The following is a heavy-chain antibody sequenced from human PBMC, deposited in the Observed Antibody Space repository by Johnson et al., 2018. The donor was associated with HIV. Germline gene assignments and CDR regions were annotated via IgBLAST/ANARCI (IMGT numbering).Heavy chain of an antibody. V-gene: IGHV3-30-3*01. CDR2: ISYDGSNK. CDR3: AREVGYSDAFDI. D-gene: IGHD2-15*01. J-gene: IGHJ3*02. CDR1: GFTFSSYA. Sequence: QVQLVESGGGLVKPGGSLRLSCAASGFTFSSYAMHWVRQAPGKGLEWVAVISYDGSNKYYADSVKGRFTISRDNSKNTLYLQMNSLRAEDTAVYYCAREVGYSDAFDIWGQGTMVTVS.